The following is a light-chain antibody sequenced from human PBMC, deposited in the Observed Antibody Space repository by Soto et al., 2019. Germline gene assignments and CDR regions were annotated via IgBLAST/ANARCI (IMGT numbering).Light chain of an antibody. V-gene: IGLV1-47*01. CDR2: RNN. CDR3: AAWDDSLSDRV. J-gene: IGLJ2*01. CDR1: SSNIGNNN. Sequence: QSVLTQPPSASGTPGQRVTISCSGSSSNIGNNNVYWYQQLPGTAPKLLIYRNNQRPSGVPDRFSGSKSGTSASLAISGLRSEDETDYYCAAWDDSLSDRVFGGGTKLTVL.